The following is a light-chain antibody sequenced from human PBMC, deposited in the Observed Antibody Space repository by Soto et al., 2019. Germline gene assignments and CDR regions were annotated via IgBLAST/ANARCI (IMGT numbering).Light chain of an antibody. Sequence: NFMLTQPHSVSESPGKTVTISCTRSSGSIASNYLQWYQQRPGSAPTTVIYEDNQRPSGVPDRFSGSIDSSSNSASLTISGLKTEDEADYYCQSYDSSNHVVFGGGTTLTVL. V-gene: IGLV6-57*04. CDR1: SGSIASNY. CDR3: QSYDSSNHVV. J-gene: IGLJ2*01. CDR2: EDN.